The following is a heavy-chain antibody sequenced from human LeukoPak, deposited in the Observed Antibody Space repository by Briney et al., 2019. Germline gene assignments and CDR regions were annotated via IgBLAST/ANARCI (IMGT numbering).Heavy chain of an antibody. V-gene: IGHV3-7*05. Sequence: PGGSLRLSCAASGFTFSSYGMHWVRQAPGKGLEWLATINQDGGEKYYVDSVKGRFTISRDNAKNSLSLQMNSLRAEDTAVYYCTTFYTRLTDYWGQGTLVTVSS. CDR1: GFTFSSYG. D-gene: IGHD2/OR15-2a*01. CDR3: TTFYTRLTDY. J-gene: IGHJ4*02. CDR2: INQDGGEK.